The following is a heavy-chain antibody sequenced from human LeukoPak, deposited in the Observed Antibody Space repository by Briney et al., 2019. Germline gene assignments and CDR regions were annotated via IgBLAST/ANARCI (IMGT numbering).Heavy chain of an antibody. Sequence: GGSLRLSCAASGFTSSTYAITRVRQGPGKGLEWVSAIRPDGDRRYYANSVRGRFTISRDNSKDTVYLQINGLRVEDTAVYYCAREQSGTRGWYTVDYWGQGTLVTVSS. J-gene: IGHJ4*02. D-gene: IGHD6-19*01. CDR2: IRPDGDRR. CDR3: AREQSGTRGWYTVDY. V-gene: IGHV3-23*01. CDR1: GFTSSTYA.